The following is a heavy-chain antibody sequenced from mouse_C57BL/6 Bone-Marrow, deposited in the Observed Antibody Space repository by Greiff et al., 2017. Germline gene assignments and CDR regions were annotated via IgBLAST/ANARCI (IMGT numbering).Heavy chain of an antibody. V-gene: IGHV14-1*01. D-gene: IGHD1-1*01. Sequence: EVQLQQSGAELVRPGASVKLSCTASGFNIKDYYMHWVKQRPEQGLEWIGRIDPEDGDTEYAPKFQGKATMTADTSSNTAYLQLSSLTSEDTAVYCCTTYIYGSSYYWYIDVWGTGTTVTVSS. CDR1: GFNIKDYY. J-gene: IGHJ1*03. CDR2: IDPEDGDT. CDR3: TTYIYGSSYYWYIDV.